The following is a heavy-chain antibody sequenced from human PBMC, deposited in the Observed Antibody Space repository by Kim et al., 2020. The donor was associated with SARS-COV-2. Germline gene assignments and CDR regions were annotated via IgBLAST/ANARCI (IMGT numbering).Heavy chain of an antibody. CDR3: ARSIYSGSQFNWFDP. J-gene: IGHJ5*02. V-gene: IGHV5-51*01. CDR1: GYSFTSHW. CDR2: IYPGFSDV. D-gene: IGHD1-26*01. Sequence: GESLKISCKGFGYSFTSHWIAWVRQTPGKGLEWLGIIYPGFSDVTYSPSFQGHVTISADKSINTAYLQWNSLKASDTAIYYCARSIYSGSQFNWFDPWGQGTLVTVSS.